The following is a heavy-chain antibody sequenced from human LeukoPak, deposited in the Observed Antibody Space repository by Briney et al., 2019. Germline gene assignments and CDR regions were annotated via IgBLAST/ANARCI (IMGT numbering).Heavy chain of an antibody. D-gene: IGHD5-18*01. V-gene: IGHV4-31*03. CDR1: GGSISSGGYY. CDR3: AREGVDTAMAETDDAFDI. CDR2: IYYSGST. Sequence: SETLSLTCTVSGGSISSGGYYWSRIRQHPGKGLEWIGYIYYSGSTYYNPSLKSRVTISVDTSKNQFSLKLSSVTAADTAVYYCAREGVDTAMAETDDAFDIWGQGTMVTVSS. J-gene: IGHJ3*02.